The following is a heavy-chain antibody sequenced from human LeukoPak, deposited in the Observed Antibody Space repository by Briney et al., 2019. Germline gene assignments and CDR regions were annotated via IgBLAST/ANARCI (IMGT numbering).Heavy chain of an antibody. V-gene: IGHV1-69*13. CDR3: ARRVLRRGYSGYGGLDY. D-gene: IGHD5-12*01. Sequence: SVKVSCKASGGTFSSYAISWVRQAPGQGLEWMGVIIPIFGTANYAQKFQGRVTITADESTSTAYMELSSLRSEDTAVYYCARRVLRRGYSGYGGLDYWGQGTLVTVSS. CDR1: GGTFSSYA. J-gene: IGHJ4*02. CDR2: IIPIFGTA.